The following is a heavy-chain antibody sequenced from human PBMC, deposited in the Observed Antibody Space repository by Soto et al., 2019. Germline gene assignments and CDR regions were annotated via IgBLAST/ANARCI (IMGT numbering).Heavy chain of an antibody. CDR3: ARDERNYYGMDV. V-gene: IGHV1-69*01. CDR1: GGTFSSYA. CDR2: IIPIFGTA. Sequence: QVQLVQSGAVAKKPGSSVKVSCKASGGTFSSYAISWVRQAPGQGLEWMGGIIPIFGTASYAQKFQGRATITADESTSTAYMELSSLRSEDTAVYYCARDERNYYGMDVWGQGTTVTVSS. J-gene: IGHJ6*02.